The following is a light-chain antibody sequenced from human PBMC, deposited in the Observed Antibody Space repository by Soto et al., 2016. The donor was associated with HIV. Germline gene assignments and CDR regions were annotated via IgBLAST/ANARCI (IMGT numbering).Light chain of an antibody. Sequence: SYELTQPPSVSVAPGKTARITCGGGNVGTQSVHWHQQRPGQAPVLVVFDDSDRPSGIPDRFSGSKSGNTATLTINRVDAGDEADYYCQVWDRRSDHVVFGGGTKLSVL. J-gene: IGLJ3*02. V-gene: IGLV3-21*03. CDR2: DDS. CDR3: QVWDRRSDHVV. CDR1: NVGTQS.